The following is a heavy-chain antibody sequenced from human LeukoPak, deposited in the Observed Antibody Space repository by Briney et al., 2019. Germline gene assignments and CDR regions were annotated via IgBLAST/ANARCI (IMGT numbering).Heavy chain of an antibody. Sequence: ASVKVSCKASGYTFTGYYMHWVRQAPGQGLEWMGWINPNSGGTNYAQKFQGRVTMTRDTSISTAYMELSRLRSEDTAVYYCARVTSGFGMVRGVPNWFDPWGQGTLVTVSS. D-gene: IGHD3-10*01. CDR1: GYTFTGYY. J-gene: IGHJ5*02. CDR3: ARVTSGFGMVRGVPNWFDP. CDR2: INPNSGGT. V-gene: IGHV1-2*02.